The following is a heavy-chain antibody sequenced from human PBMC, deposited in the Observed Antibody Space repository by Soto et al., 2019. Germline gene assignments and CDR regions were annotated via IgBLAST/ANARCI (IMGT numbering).Heavy chain of an antibody. CDR2: IYYSGST. J-gene: IGHJ4*02. V-gene: IGHV4-61*01. D-gene: IGHD3-22*01. CDR1: GGSASSGNYY. CDR3: ARGRKYYYDNTGPYYFEH. Sequence: SETLSLTCTVSGGSASSGNYYWNWIRQPPGNELEWIAYIYYSGSTNYNPSLKSRVTISVDTSKNQFSLKLTSVTAADTAVYDCARGRKYYYDNTGPYYFEHWGQGTLVTVSS.